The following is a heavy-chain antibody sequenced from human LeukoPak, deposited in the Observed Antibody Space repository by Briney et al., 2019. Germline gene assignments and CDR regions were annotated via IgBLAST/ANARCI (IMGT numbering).Heavy chain of an antibody. J-gene: IGHJ4*02. D-gene: IGHD6-19*01. CDR3: ARDAEQWLVRGVLYFDY. V-gene: IGHV3-30-3*01. Sequence: GGSLRLSCAASGFTFSSYWMSWVRQAPGKGLEWVAVISYDGSNKYYADSVKGRFTISRDNSKNTLYLQMNSLRAEDTAVYYCARDAEQWLVRGVLYFDYWGQGTLVTVSS. CDR1: GFTFSSYW. CDR2: ISYDGSNK.